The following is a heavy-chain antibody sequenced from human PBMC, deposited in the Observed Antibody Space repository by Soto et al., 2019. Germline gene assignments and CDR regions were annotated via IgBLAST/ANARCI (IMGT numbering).Heavy chain of an antibody. CDR2: INHSGST. D-gene: IGHD6-6*01. CDR1: DGNFIGYD. J-gene: IGHJ5*02. V-gene: IGHV4-34*08. Sequence: SVPQALTCTVYDGNFIGYDGSWISQKPGKGLEWIGEINHSGSTNYNPSLKSRVTISVDTSKNQFSLKLSSVTAADTAVYYCAAGGPRSSSNWFDPWGQGTLVTVSS. CDR3: AAGGPRSSSNWFDP.